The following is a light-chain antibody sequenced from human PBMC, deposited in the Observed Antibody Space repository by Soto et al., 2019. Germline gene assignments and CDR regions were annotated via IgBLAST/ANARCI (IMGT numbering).Light chain of an antibody. Sequence: DIHMTQSPSSLSASVGDRVTITCRASHPININLVWFQQKPGKAPKSLIYAATNLQSGVPSRFSGSGGGTYFSLTISSLPPEDVATYYCQQYQRYPPSFGGGTKLEIK. CDR2: AAT. CDR3: QQYQRYPPS. V-gene: IGKV1-16*01. CDR1: HPININ. J-gene: IGKJ4*01.